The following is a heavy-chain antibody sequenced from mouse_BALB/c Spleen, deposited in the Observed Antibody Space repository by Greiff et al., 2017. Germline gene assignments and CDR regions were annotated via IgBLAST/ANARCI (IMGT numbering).Heavy chain of an antibody. Sequence: EVQLQQSGAELVKPGASVKLSCTASGFNIKDTYMHWVKQRPEQGLEWIGRIDPANGNTKYDPKFQGKATITADTSSNTAYLQLSSLTSEDTAVYYCTRSNGFAYWGQGTLVTVSA. CDR3: TRSNGFAY. CDR1: GFNIKDTY. D-gene: IGHD1-1*01. J-gene: IGHJ3*01. V-gene: IGHV14-3*02. CDR2: IDPANGNT.